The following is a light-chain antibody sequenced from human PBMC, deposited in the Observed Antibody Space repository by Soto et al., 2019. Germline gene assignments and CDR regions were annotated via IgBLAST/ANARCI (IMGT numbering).Light chain of an antibody. CDR1: QSISSN. Sequence: ETVMTQSPATLSVSPGERATLSCRASQSISSNLAWYQQKPGQAPRLLIYGASTRATGIPARFSGSGSGTEFTLTISSLQSEDFAVYYCQQYYIWPLTFGGGTKVEI. CDR3: QQYYIWPLT. J-gene: IGKJ4*01. V-gene: IGKV3D-15*01. CDR2: GAS.